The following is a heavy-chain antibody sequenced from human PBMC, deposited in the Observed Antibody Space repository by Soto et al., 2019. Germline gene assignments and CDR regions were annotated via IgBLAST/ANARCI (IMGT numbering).Heavy chain of an antibody. CDR3: ARGTGSSWHFGMDV. D-gene: IGHD6-13*01. V-gene: IGHV1-69*13. Sequence: SVKVSCKACGGTFSSYASSWVRQAPGQGLEWMGGIIPIFGTANYAQKFQGRVTITADESTSTAYMELSSLRSEDTAVYYCARGTGSSWHFGMDVWGQGTTLTVSS. CDR2: IIPIFGTA. J-gene: IGHJ6*02. CDR1: GGTFSSYA.